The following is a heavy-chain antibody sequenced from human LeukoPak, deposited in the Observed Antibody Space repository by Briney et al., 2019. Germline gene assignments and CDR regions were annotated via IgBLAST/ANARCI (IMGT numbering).Heavy chain of an antibody. V-gene: IGHV3-53*01. Sequence: PGGSLRLSCAASGFTFSDAWMSWVRQAPGKGLEWVSVSYSGGSTYYADSVKGRFTISRDNSKNTLYLQMNSLRAEDTAVYYCAKDSDEGAPFDYWGQGTLVTVSS. D-gene: IGHD1-26*01. CDR1: GFTFSDAW. CDR2: SYSGGST. J-gene: IGHJ4*02. CDR3: AKDSDEGAPFDY.